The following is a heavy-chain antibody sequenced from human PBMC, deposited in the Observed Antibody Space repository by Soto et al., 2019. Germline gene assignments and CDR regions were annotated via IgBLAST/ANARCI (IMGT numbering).Heavy chain of an antibody. Sequence: PSETLSLTCSVSGDSVSSGAYYWSWSRQPPGKGLEWIGYVYYSGSTSYNPSLETGVTISVDTSKNQFSLKLTSVTPADTAIYYCARVKRSTSRLDPWGQGTLVTVSS. CDR3: ARVKRSTSRLDP. CDR2: VYYSGST. D-gene: IGHD1-26*01. V-gene: IGHV4-61*08. CDR1: GDSVSSGAYY. J-gene: IGHJ5*02.